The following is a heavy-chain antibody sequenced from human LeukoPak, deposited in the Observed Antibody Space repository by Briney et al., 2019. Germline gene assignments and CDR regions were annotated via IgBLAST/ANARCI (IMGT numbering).Heavy chain of an antibody. V-gene: IGHV6-1*01. CDR1: VDSLSSNSGA. CDR2: TYYRSKWYN. Sequence: SQTLSLTCAISVDSLSSNSGAWDWIRQSPSRGLEWLGRTYYRSKWYNDYAVSVKSRISINPDTSKNQFSLQLNSVTPEDTAVYYCARYTSSGKYFDCWGQGTLVTVSS. D-gene: IGHD6-13*01. CDR3: ARYTSSGKYFDC. J-gene: IGHJ4*02.